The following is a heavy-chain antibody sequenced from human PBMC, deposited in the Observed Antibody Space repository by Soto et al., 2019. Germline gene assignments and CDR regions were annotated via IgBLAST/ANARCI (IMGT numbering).Heavy chain of an antibody. CDR2: IYYSGST. D-gene: IGHD2-15*01. CDR3: ARGSPPTSDY. J-gene: IGHJ4*02. CDR1: GGSISSGGYY. V-gene: IGHV4-31*03. Sequence: SETLSLTCTVSGGSISSGGYYWSWIRQHPGKGLEWIGYIYYSGSTYYNPSPKSRVTISVDTSKNQFSLKLSSVTAADTAVYYCARGSPPTSDYWGQGTLVTVSS.